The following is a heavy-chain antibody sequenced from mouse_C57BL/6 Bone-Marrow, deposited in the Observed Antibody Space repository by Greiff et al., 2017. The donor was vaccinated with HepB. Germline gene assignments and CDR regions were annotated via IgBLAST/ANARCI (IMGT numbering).Heavy chain of an antibody. CDR3: ARDADFEY. CDR1: GFTFSDFY. V-gene: IGHV7-1*01. J-gene: IGHJ2*01. CDR2: SRNKANDYTT. Sequence: EVQLVESGGGLVQSGRSLRLSCATSGFTFSDFYMEWVRQAPGKGLEWIAASRNKANDYTTEYSASVKGRFIVSRDTSQSILYLQMNALRAEDTAIYYCARDADFEYWGQGTTLTVSS.